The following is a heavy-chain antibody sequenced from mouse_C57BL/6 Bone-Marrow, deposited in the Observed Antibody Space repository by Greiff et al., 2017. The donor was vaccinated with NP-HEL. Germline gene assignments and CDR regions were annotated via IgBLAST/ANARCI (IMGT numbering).Heavy chain of an antibody. D-gene: IGHD1-1*01. J-gene: IGHJ1*03. CDR2: INPSSGYT. V-gene: IGHV1-7*01. CDR1: GYTFTSYW. Sequence: QVQLKQSGAELAKPGASVKLSCKASGYTFTSYWMHWVKQRPGQGLEWIGYINPSSGYTKYNQKFKDKATLTADKSSSTAYMQLSSLTYEDSAVYYCARGVVARYFDIWGTGTTVTVSS. CDR3: ARGVVARYFDI.